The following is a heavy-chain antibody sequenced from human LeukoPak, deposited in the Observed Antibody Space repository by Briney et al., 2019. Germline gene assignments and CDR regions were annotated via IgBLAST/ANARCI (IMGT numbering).Heavy chain of an antibody. CDR3: ARDREKVHYRDAFDI. CDR1: GGSISSSSYY. J-gene: IGHJ3*02. Sequence: PSETLSLTCTVSGGSISSSSYYWGWIRQPPGKGLEWIGSIYYCGSTYYNPSLKSRVTISVDTSKNQFSLKLSSVTAADTAVYYCARDREKVHYRDAFDIWGQGTMVTVSS. CDR2: IYYCGST. D-gene: IGHD1-26*01. V-gene: IGHV4-39*07.